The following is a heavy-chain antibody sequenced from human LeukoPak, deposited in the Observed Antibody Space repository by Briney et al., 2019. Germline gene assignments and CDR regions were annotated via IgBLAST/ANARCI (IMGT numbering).Heavy chain of an antibody. CDR3: AKDWEQQLVFDS. Sequence: GGSLRLSCAASGFTFSNFAMSWVRQAPGKGLEWVSAISGSGGSTYYADSVKGRFTISRDNSKNMLYLQMNSLRAEDTAIYYCAKDWEQQLVFDSWGRGTLVTVSS. CDR1: GFTFSNFA. CDR2: ISGSGGST. V-gene: IGHV3-23*01. J-gene: IGHJ4*02. D-gene: IGHD6-13*01.